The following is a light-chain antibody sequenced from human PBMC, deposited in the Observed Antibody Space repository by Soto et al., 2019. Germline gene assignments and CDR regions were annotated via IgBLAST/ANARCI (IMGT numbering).Light chain of an antibody. CDR1: SRDVGGYNY. J-gene: IGLJ3*02. CDR2: EVS. Sequence: QSALTQPASVSGSPGQSITISCTGTSRDVGGYNYVSWHQQHPGKAPKVIITEVSNRPSGVSNRFSASKSGNTASLTISGLQAEDEADYYCSSYTTRSTWVFGGGTKVTVL. CDR3: SSYTTRSTWV. V-gene: IGLV2-14*01.